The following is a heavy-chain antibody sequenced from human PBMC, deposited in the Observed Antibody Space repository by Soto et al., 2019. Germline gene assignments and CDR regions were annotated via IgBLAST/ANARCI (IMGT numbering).Heavy chain of an antibody. Sequence: SVKGSCKAPGGTFSKYKITWERQAPGQGLEWMGGLIPVFGTANYAQKFQGRVTITADESLSTAYMELSSLRSDHTPVYYCARGCSGGGCVAYHRFHCSMEVWRPGTTVTGAS. CDR3: ARGCSGGGCVAYHRFHCSMEV. CDR1: GGTFSKYK. J-gene: IGHJ6*02. D-gene: IGHD2-21*01. CDR2: LIPVFGTA. V-gene: IGHV1-69*13.